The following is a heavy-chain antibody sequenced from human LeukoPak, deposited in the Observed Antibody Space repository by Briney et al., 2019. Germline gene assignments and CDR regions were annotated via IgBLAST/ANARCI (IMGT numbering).Heavy chain of an antibody. CDR2: INHSGST. D-gene: IGHD6-13*01. CDR3: ARDVRKQLVL. Sequence: PSETLSLTCAVYGGSFSGYYGSWIRQAPGKGLEWIGEINHSGSTNYNPSLKSRVTISVDKSKNQFSLKLTSVTAADTAVYFCARDVRKQLVLWGQGTLVTVSS. V-gene: IGHV4-34*01. J-gene: IGHJ4*02. CDR1: GGSFSGYY.